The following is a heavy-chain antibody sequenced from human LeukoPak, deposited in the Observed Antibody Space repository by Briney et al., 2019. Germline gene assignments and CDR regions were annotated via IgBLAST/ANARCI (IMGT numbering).Heavy chain of an antibody. D-gene: IGHD2-2*01. V-gene: IGHV3-30*02. CDR1: GFTFSSYG. CDR2: IRYDGSNK. CDR3: AKEDGRGYCSSTSCHGFDY. J-gene: IGHJ4*02. Sequence: GGSLRLSCAASGFTFSSYGMHWVRQAPGKGLEWVAFIRYDGSNKYYADSVKGRFTISRDNSKNTLYLQMNSLRAEDTAVYYCAKEDGRGYCSSTSCHGFDYWGQGTLVTVSS.